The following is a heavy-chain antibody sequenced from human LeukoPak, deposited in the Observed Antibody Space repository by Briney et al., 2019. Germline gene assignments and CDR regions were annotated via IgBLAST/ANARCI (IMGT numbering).Heavy chain of an antibody. CDR1: GYTFTSYG. D-gene: IGHD3-3*01. J-gene: IGHJ6*02. V-gene: IGHV1-18*01. CDR2: ISAYNGNT. CDR3: ARVSGPTISYGMDV. Sequence: ASVKVSCKASGYTFTSYGISWVRQAPGQGLEWMGWISAYNGNTNYAQKLQGRVTMTTDRSTSTAYMELRRLRSEGTAVYYCARVSGPTISYGMDVWGQGTTVTVSS.